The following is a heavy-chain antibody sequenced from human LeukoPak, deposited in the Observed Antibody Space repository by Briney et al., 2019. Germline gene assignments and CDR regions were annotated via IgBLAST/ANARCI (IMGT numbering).Heavy chain of an antibody. J-gene: IGHJ1*01. CDR3: ARSNYFDSSGHLTQYFQH. D-gene: IGHD3-22*01. CDR1: GFTFSSYE. CDR2: ISSSGSTI. V-gene: IGHV3-48*03. Sequence: GGSLRLSCAASGFTFSSYEMNWVRQAPGKGLEWVSYISSSGSTIYYADSVKGRFTISRDNAKNSLYLQMNSLRAEDTAVYNCARSNYFDSSGHLTQYFQHWGQGRQVTVSS.